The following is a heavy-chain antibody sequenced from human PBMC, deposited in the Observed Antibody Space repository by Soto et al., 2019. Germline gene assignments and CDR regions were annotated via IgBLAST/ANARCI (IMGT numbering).Heavy chain of an antibody. Sequence: QVQLVQSGADVKKPGSSVKVSCKASGGTFSSTALSWVRQAPGQGLEWMGGIIPKFKLANYAQRFQGRATFTADESTSTAYMELSSLRSEDTAVYYCATRAVTAFDFDYWGQGTLVTVSS. CDR2: IIPKFKLA. D-gene: IGHD2-21*02. CDR1: GGTFSSTA. V-gene: IGHV1-69*12. J-gene: IGHJ4*02. CDR3: ATRAVTAFDFDY.